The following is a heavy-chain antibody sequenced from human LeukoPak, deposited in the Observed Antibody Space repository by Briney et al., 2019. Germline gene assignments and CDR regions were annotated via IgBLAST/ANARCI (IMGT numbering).Heavy chain of an antibody. Sequence: SETLSLTCAVYGGSFSGYYWGWIRQPPGKGLEWIGSIYYSGSTYYNPSLKSRVTISVDTSKNQFSLKLSSVTAADTAVYYCARGTDSIAAALQTLMDVWGKGTTVTVSS. CDR2: IYYSGST. J-gene: IGHJ6*03. CDR3: ARGTDSIAAALQTLMDV. D-gene: IGHD6-13*01. CDR1: GGSFSGYY. V-gene: IGHV4-34*01.